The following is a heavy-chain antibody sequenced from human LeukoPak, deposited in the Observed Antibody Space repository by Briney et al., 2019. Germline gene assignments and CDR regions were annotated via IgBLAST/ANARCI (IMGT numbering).Heavy chain of an antibody. D-gene: IGHD3/OR15-3a*01. Sequence: AESLKISCKGSGYSFNNYWIDWVRQMPGKGLEWMGIIYPGTSETRYSPSFQGQVTFSAEKSISTAYVQLSSLKASDTAMYYCARHGAGDGLDIWGQGTMVTVS. J-gene: IGHJ3*02. CDR2: IYPGTSET. CDR3: ARHGAGDGLDI. V-gene: IGHV5-51*01. CDR1: GYSFNNYW.